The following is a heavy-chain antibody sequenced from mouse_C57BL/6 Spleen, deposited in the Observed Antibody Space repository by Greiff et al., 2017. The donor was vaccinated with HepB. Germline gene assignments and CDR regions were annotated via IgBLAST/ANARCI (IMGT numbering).Heavy chain of an antibody. CDR2: IDPETGGT. J-gene: IGHJ3*01. CDR1: GYTFTDYE. V-gene: IGHV1-15*01. Sequence: VQLQQSGAELVRPGASVTLSCKASGYTFTDYEMHWVKQTPVHGLEWIGAIDPETGGTAYNQKFKGKAILTADKSSSTAYMELRSLTSEDSAVYYCTSRLGSSEGFAYWGQGTLVTVSA. CDR3: TSRLGSSEGFAY. D-gene: IGHD1-1*01.